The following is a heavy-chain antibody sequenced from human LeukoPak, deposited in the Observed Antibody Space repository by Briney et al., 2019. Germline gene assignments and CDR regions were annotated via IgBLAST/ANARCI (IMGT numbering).Heavy chain of an antibody. Sequence: GGSLRLFCAASGFTFSDYYMSWIRQAPGKGLEWLSYICSSGRTIYYAASVKGRFTISRDNAKNSLYLQMNSLRVEDTAVYYCARHYFHGSGHGGHWGQGTLVTVSS. V-gene: IGHV3-11*01. J-gene: IGHJ4*02. CDR2: ICSSGRTI. CDR3: ARHYFHGSGHGGH. CDR1: GFTFSDYY. D-gene: IGHD2-15*01.